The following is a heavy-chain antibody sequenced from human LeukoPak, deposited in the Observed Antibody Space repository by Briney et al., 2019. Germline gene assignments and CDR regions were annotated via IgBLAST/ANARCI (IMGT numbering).Heavy chain of an antibody. CDR2: IYSGGST. V-gene: IGHV3-66*01. CDR1: GFTVSSNY. J-gene: IGHJ4*02. Sequence: PGGSLRLSCAASGFTVSSNYTSWVRQAPGKGLEWVSVIYSGGSTYYADSVKGRFTISRDNSKNTLYLQMNSLRAEDTAVYYCARVSRYFDWPHWGQGTLVTVSS. D-gene: IGHD3-9*01. CDR3: ARVSRYFDWPH.